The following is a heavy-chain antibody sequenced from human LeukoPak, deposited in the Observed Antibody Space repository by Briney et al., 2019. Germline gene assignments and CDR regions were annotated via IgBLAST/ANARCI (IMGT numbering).Heavy chain of an antibody. Sequence: GGSLRLSCVVSGFTFSNFFMSWVRQAPGKGLEWVSAISGGGGSTYYADSVQGRFSISRDNSNNTVYLQMSSLRAEDTAVYYCAKPSSDQSIFHFWGQGTLVTVSS. D-gene: IGHD3-22*01. CDR2: ISGGGGST. CDR3: AKPSSDQSIFHF. V-gene: IGHV3-23*01. CDR1: GFTFSNFF. J-gene: IGHJ4*02.